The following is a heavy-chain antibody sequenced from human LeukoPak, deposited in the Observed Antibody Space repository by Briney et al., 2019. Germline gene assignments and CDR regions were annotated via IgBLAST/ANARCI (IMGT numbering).Heavy chain of an antibody. CDR3: ATDIYSSSWFSY. J-gene: IGHJ4*02. D-gene: IGHD6-13*01. CDR2: VDPEDGET. CDR1: RYTFSDHF. V-gene: IGHV1-69-2*01. Sequence: ASVKVSSKVSRYTFSDHFIHWVQQAPGKGLEWLGLVDPEDGETIYAEKFQDRVTITADTSIDTTYMEVKTLKSEDTAVYFCATDIYSSSWFSYWGQGTLVTVSS.